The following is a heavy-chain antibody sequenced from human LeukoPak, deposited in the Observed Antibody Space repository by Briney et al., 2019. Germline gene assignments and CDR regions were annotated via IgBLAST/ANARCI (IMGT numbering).Heavy chain of an antibody. CDR2: IKQDGSEK. CDR1: GFTFRSYW. CDR3: ARDQGPTYYYDSSGFDY. Sequence: GGSLRLSCAGSGFTFRSYWMSWVRQAPGKGLEWVANIKQDGSEKYYVDSVKGRFTISRDNAKNSLYLQMNSLRAEDTAVYYCARDQGPTYYYDSSGFDYWGQGTLVTVSS. J-gene: IGHJ4*02. D-gene: IGHD3-22*01. V-gene: IGHV3-7*01.